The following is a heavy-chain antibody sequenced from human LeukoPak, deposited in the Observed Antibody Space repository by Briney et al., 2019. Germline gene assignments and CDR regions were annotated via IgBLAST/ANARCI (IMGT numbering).Heavy chain of an antibody. CDR1: GFTFSSYG. V-gene: IGHV3-23*01. J-gene: IGHJ4*02. CDR3: AKAPVTTCRGTFCSPFDY. Sequence: GGSLRLSCAASGFTFSSYGMTWVRQAPGKGLEWVSSISGGGGSIYYADSVKGRFTISRDNSENTLYLQMNSLRPEDAAVYYCAKAPVTTCRGTFCSPFDYWGLGALVTVSS. D-gene: IGHD2-15*01. CDR2: ISGGGGSI.